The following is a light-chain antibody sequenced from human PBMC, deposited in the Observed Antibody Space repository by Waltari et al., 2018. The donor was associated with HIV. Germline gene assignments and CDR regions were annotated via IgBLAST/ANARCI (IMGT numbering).Light chain of an antibody. J-gene: IGLJ2*01. V-gene: IGLV2-14*01. CDR3: NSYSSDDTVV. CDR2: GVT. Sequence: QSALTQPASVSGSPGQSLPIPCTGTNRNIGFFNLVSWYQQYPGKAPQLIIYGVTSRPPGVSNRFSGSKSGNTASLTISGLQTDDEAEYYCNSYSSDDTVVFGGGTKLTVL. CDR1: NRNIGFFNL.